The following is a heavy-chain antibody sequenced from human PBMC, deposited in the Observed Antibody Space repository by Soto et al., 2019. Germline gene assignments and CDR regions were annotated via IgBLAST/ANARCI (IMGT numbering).Heavy chain of an antibody. D-gene: IGHD4-17*01. CDR1: GGSISSGDYY. J-gene: IGHJ4*02. V-gene: IGHV4-30-4*01. Sequence: SETLSLTCTVSGGSISSGDYYWSWIRQPPGKGLEWIGYIYYSGSTYYNPSLKSRVTISVDTSKNQFSLKLSSVTAADTAVYYCARVAPGTVTTRANFDYWGQGTLVTVYS. CDR3: ARVAPGTVTTRANFDY. CDR2: IYYSGST.